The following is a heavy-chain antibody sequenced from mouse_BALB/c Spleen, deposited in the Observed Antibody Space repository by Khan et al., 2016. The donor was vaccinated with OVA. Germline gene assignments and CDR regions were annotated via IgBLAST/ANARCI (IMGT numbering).Heavy chain of an antibody. D-gene: IGHD2-10*01. CDR1: GYTFTNYE. J-gene: IGHJ4*01. CDR2: INTYTGEP. Sequence: QVQLKQSGPELKKPGETVKISCKASGYTFTNYEMNWVKQAPGKGLKWMGLINTYTGEPTYADEFQGRFAFSLEATASTANLQINNLKNEDTATYFCARPPYFSYVMVYWGQGTSGTVSS. CDR3: ARPPYFSYVMVY. V-gene: IGHV9-3-1*01.